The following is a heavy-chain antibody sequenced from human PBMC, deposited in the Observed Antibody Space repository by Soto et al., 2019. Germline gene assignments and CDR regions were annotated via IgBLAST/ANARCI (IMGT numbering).Heavy chain of an antibody. V-gene: IGHV5-10-1*01. D-gene: IGHD3-22*01. CDR1: GYSFTSYW. CDR3: ARSYYYDSSGYYYDGYYYYGMDV. Sequence: GESLKISCKGSGYSFTSYWISWVRQMPGKGLEWMGRIDPSDSYTNYSPSFQGHVTISADKSISTAYLQWSSLKASDTAMYYCARSYYYDSSGYYYDGYYYYGMDVWGQGTTV. J-gene: IGHJ6*02. CDR2: IDPSDSYT.